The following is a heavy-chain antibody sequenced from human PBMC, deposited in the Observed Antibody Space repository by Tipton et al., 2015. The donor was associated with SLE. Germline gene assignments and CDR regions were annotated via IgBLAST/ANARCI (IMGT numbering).Heavy chain of an antibody. CDR2: IYYSGST. V-gene: IGHV4-39*07. CDR1: DGSISSSSYY. D-gene: IGHD1-1*01. Sequence: TLSLTCTVSDGSISSSSYYWGWIRQPPGKGLEWIGSIYYSGSTYYNPSLKSRVTISVDTSKNQFSLKLSSVTAADTAVYYCARHMTDDARGMDVWGQVTTFTVSS. CDR3: ARHMTDDARGMDV. J-gene: IGHJ6*02.